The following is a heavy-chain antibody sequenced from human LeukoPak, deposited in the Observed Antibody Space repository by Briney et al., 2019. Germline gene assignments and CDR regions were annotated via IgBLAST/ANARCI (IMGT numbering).Heavy chain of an antibody. CDR2: INVDKGNT. CDR1: GYTFTSYI. V-gene: IGHV1-3*01. Sequence: ASVKVSCKASGYTFTSYIMHWVRQAPGQRLEWMGWINVDKGNTKYSQKFQDRVIISWDTSASTAYMELSSLRSEDTAVFYCARGSSTWSNAFDTWGQGTMVTVSS. CDR3: ARGSSTWSNAFDT. D-gene: IGHD6-13*01. J-gene: IGHJ3*02.